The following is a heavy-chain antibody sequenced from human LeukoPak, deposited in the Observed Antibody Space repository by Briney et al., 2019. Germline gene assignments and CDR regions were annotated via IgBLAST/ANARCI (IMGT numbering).Heavy chain of an antibody. CDR3: AKDPTYYYDSSGYALHNPIDY. Sequence: VWSLRLSRAASGWTLSRYDMSWVRQAPAKGLEWVSTISISAGSTYYADSAKGRFTIYRGNSKHSLHLQMNSLRAADTAVYYCAKDPTYYYDSSGYALHNPIDYWGQGALVTVSS. CDR1: GWTLSRYD. J-gene: IGHJ4*02. CDR2: ISISAGST. D-gene: IGHD3-22*01. V-gene: IGHV3-23*01.